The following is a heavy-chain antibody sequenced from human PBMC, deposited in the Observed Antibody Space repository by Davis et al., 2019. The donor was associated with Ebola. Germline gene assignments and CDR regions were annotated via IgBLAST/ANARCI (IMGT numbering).Heavy chain of an antibody. V-gene: IGHV3-23*01. Sequence: GESLKISCVASGFTFSSYAMTWVRQAPEKGLEWVSGISHSGGSTYYADSVTGRFTISRDSSNNTLYLQMNSLGAADTAVYYCARIPFRHYSGSGSSFPKRHNYYYYMDVWGKGTTVTVSS. CDR1: GFTFSSYA. CDR2: ISHSGGST. D-gene: IGHD3-10*01. CDR3: ARIPFRHYSGSGSSFPKRHNYYYYMDV. J-gene: IGHJ6*03.